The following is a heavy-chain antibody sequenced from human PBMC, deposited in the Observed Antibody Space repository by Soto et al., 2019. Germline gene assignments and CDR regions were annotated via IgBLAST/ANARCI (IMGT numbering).Heavy chain of an antibody. CDR1: GGTFSSYA. V-gene: IGHV1-69*06. CDR3: ARGKGSGWGPVAY. D-gene: IGHD6-19*01. CDR2: IIPIFGTA. J-gene: IGHJ4*02. Sequence: QVQLVQSGAEVKKLGSSVKVSCKASGGTFSSYAISWVRQAPGQGLEWMGGIIPIFGTANYAHKFQGRVMITADKSTSTAYMELSRLRSEDTAVYYCARGKGSGWGPVAYWGKGTLVTVSS.